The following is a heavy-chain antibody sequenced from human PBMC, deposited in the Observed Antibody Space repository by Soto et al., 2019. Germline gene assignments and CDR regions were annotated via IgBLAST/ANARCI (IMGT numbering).Heavy chain of an antibody. D-gene: IGHD2-2*02. Sequence: PSETLSLTCAVYGGSFSGYYWSWIRQPPGKGLEWIGEINHSGSTNYNPSLKSRVTISVDTSKNQFSLKLSSVTAADTAVYYCARGRYCSSTSCYTDAFDIWGQGXMVTVSS. CDR1: GGSFSGYY. CDR2: INHSGST. CDR3: ARGRYCSSTSCYTDAFDI. J-gene: IGHJ3*02. V-gene: IGHV4-34*01.